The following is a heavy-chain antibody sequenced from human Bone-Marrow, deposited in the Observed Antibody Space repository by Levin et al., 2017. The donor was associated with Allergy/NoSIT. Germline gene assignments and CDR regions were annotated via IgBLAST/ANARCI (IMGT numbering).Heavy chain of an antibody. CDR3: ARLAGIEKRIDY. CDR2: IYPGDSDT. Sequence: GGSLRLSCKGSGYSFTSYWIGWVRQMPGKGLEWMGIIYPGDSDTRYSPSFQGQVTLSADKSISTAYLQWSSLKASDTAMDYCARLAGIEKRIDYWGQGTLVTVSA. CDR1: GYSFTSYW. D-gene: IGHD3-10*01. V-gene: IGHV5-51*01. J-gene: IGHJ4*02.